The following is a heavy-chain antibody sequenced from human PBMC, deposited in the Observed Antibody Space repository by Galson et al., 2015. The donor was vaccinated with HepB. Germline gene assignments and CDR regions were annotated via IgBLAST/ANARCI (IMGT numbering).Heavy chain of an antibody. CDR3: AREGAGIAVAGWGPLDY. CDR2: ISYDGSNK. CDR1: GFTFSSYA. Sequence: SLRLSCAASGFTFSSYAMHWVRQAPGKGLEWVAVISYDGSNKYYADSVKGRFTISRDNSKNTLYLQMNSLRAEDTAVYYCAREGAGIAVAGWGPLDYWGQGTLVTVSS. V-gene: IGHV3-30-3*01. D-gene: IGHD6-19*01. J-gene: IGHJ4*02.